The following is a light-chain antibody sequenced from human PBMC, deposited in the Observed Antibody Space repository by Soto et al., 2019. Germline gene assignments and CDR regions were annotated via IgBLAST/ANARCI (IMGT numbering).Light chain of an antibody. CDR2: EVN. J-gene: IGLJ2*01. CDR1: SSDIGGYNF. Sequence: QSVLTQPASVSGSPGQSITISCTGTSSDIGGYNFVSWYQHHPGKAPKLMIYEVNNRPSGVSSRFSGSKSGNTASLTISGLQTEDEADYYCSSFITSSTLVVFGGGTKLTVL. CDR3: SSFITSSTLVV. V-gene: IGLV2-14*01.